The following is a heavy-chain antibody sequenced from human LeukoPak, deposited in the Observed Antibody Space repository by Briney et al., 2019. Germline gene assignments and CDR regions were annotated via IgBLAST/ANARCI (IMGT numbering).Heavy chain of an antibody. D-gene: IGHD6-13*01. V-gene: IGHV3-48*02. CDR1: GFTFSDYS. CDR3: ARASYISSWYFDY. J-gene: IGHJ4*02. Sequence: GGSLRLSCAASGFTFSDYSMTWVRQAPGKGLEWGSYISSSSSTIYYAGSVKGRFTISRDNAKNSLDLQMNSLREEDTAVYYCARASYISSWYFDYWGQGTLVTVSS. CDR2: ISSSSSTI.